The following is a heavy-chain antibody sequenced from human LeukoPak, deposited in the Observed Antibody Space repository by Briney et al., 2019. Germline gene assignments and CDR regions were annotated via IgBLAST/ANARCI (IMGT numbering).Heavy chain of an antibody. J-gene: IGHJ5*02. CDR3: AKENHQYDILTGYYRYSWFDP. CDR2: ISWNSGSI. CDR1: GFTFDDYA. Sequence: GRSLRLSCAVSGFTFDDYAMHWVRQAPGKGLEWVSGISWNSGSIGYADSVKGRFTISRDNAKNSLYLQMNSLRVEDTALYYCAKENHQYDILTGYYRYSWFDPWGQGTLVTVSA. D-gene: IGHD3-9*01. V-gene: IGHV3-9*01.